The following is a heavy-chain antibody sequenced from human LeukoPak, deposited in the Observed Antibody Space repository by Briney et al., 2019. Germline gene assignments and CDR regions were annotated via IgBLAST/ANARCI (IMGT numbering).Heavy chain of an antibody. D-gene: IGHD4-17*01. V-gene: IGHV4-34*01. CDR1: GGSFSGYY. CDR2: INHSGST. CDR3: ARATTVTTFDY. Sequence: SETLSLTCAVYGGSFSGYYWSWLRQPPGKGLEWIGEINHSGSTNYNPSLKSRVTISVDTSKNQFSLKLSSVTAADTAVYYCARATTVTTFDYWGLGTLVTVSS. J-gene: IGHJ4*02.